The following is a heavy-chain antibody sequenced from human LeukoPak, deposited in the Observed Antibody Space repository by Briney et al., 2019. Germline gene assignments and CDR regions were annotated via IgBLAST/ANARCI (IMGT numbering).Heavy chain of an antibody. J-gene: IGHJ4*02. CDR2: MDDSGST. D-gene: IGHD6-19*01. Sequence: SETLSLTCTVSGGSISSYYWSWIRQPPGKGLEWIGYMDDSGSTNYNPSLTSRVTISEDTSKNQLSLKLCSVTAADTAVYYCARHSSGSGGAFQYWGQGTPVTVSS. CDR1: GGSISSYY. V-gene: IGHV4-59*08. CDR3: ARHSSGSGGAFQY.